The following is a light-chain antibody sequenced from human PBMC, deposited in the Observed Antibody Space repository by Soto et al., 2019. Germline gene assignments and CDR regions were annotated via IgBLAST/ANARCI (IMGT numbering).Light chain of an antibody. CDR2: DAS. J-gene: IGKJ1*01. CDR1: QSISSW. CDR3: QQYSSHST. Sequence: DIPMTQSPSTLSASVGDRATITCRASQSISSWLAWYQPKPGKAPHLLIYDASSLESGVPSRFSGSGSGTEFSLTISSLQPDDFATDDCQQYSSHSTFGQGTKVDIK. V-gene: IGKV1-5*01.